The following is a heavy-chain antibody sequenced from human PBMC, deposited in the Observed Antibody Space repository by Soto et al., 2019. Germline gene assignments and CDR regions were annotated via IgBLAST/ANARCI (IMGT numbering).Heavy chain of an antibody. CDR1: GGSISSYY. V-gene: IGHV4-59*01. J-gene: IGHJ4*02. D-gene: IGHD3-9*01. Sequence: SETLSLTCTVSGGSISSYYWSWIRQPPGKGLEWIGYIYYSGSTNYNPSLKSRVTISVDTSKNQFSLKLSSVTAADTAVYYCARGAYYILTGPSDFDYWGQGTLVTVSS. CDR3: ARGAYYILTGPSDFDY. CDR2: IYYSGST.